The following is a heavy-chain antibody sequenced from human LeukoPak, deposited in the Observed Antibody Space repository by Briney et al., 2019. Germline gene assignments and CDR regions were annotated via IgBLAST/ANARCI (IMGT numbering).Heavy chain of an antibody. V-gene: IGHV1-2*02. D-gene: IGHD6-19*01. CDR3: ARDHGKWLVGYYFDY. J-gene: IGHJ4*02. CDR1: GYTFTGYY. CDR2: INPNSGGT. Sequence: ASVKVSCKASGYTFTGYYMHWVRQAPGQGLEWMGWINPNSGGTNYAQKFQGRVTMTRDTSISTAYMELSRLRSDDTAVYYCARDHGKWLVGYYFDYWGQGTLVTVSS.